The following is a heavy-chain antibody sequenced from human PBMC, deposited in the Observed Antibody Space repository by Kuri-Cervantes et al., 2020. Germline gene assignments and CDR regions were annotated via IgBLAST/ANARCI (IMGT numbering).Heavy chain of an antibody. CDR1: EYTFTSYG. Sequence: ASVKVSCKASEYTFTSYGINWVRQATGQGLEWMGWMNPNSGNTGYAQKFQGRVTMTRNTSISTAYMELSSLRSEDTAVYYCARGGITMVQGAQGYTVYYYYYMDVWGKGTTVTVSS. D-gene: IGHD3-10*01. CDR2: MNPNSGNT. V-gene: IGHV1-8*01. J-gene: IGHJ6*03. CDR3: ARGGITMVQGAQGYTVYYYYYMDV.